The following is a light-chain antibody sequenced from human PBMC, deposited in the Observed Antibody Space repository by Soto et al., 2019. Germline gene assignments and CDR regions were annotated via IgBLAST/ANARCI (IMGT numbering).Light chain of an antibody. Sequence: DIQMTQSPSTLSGSVGGRVTITCRASQTISSWLAWYQQKPGKAPKLMIYKASTLKSGVPSRFSGSGSGTECTLTISSLQPDDVATYYCQHYNSYSEALGQGTKVDIK. CDR1: QTISSW. J-gene: IGKJ1*01. CDR2: KAS. V-gene: IGKV1-5*03. CDR3: QHYNSYSEA.